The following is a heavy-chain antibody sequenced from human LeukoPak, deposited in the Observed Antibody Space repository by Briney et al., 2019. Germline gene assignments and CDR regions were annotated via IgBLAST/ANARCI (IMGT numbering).Heavy chain of an antibody. D-gene: IGHD6-19*01. CDR3: AKGTRIAVAGNVGY. Sequence: PGGSLRLSCAASGFTFSSYAMSWVRQAPGKGLEWVSAISGSGGSTYYADSVKGRFTISRDNSKNTLYLQMNSLRAEDTAVYYCAKGTRIAVAGNVGYWGQGTLVTVSS. CDR2: ISGSGGST. CDR1: GFTFSSYA. V-gene: IGHV3-23*01. J-gene: IGHJ4*02.